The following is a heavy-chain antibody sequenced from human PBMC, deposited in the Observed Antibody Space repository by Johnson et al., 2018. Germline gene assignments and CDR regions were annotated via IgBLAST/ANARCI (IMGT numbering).Heavy chain of an antibody. V-gene: IGHV3-33*01. Sequence: VQLVESGGGVVQPGRSLRLSCAASGFTFSSYGMHWVRQAPGKGLEWVAVLWYDGSNKYYADSVKGRFTISRDNSKNTLYLQRNSLRAEETAVYYCAREGWNRGDAFDIWGQGTMVTVSS. CDR2: LWYDGSNK. CDR1: GFTFSSYG. J-gene: IGHJ3*02. D-gene: IGHD1-1*01. CDR3: AREGWNRGDAFDI.